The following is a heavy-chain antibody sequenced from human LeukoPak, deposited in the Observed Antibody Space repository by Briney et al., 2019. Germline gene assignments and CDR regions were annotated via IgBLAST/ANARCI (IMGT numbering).Heavy chain of an antibody. V-gene: IGHV4-4*07. Sequence: PSETLSLTCTVSGGSISSYYWSWIRQPAGKGLEWIGRIYTSGSTNYNPPLKSRVTMSVDTSKNQFSLKLSSVTAADTAVYYCAREVGTIMVNWFDPWGQGTLVTVSS. CDR2: IYTSGST. CDR3: AREVGTIMVNWFDP. J-gene: IGHJ5*02. CDR1: GGSISSYY. D-gene: IGHD3-3*01.